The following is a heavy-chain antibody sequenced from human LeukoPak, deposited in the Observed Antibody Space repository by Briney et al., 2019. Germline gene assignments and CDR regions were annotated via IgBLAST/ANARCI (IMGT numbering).Heavy chain of an antibody. CDR3: ARGSNWGDY. D-gene: IGHD7-27*01. J-gene: IGHJ4*02. V-gene: IGHV4-59*12. CDR1: GGSISDYY. Sequence: SETLSLTCTVSGGSISDYYWSWIRQPPGKGLEWIGYFSNSGNNNYNPSLKGRVTMSVDTSKNQFSLKLSSVTAADTAVYYCARGSNWGDYWGQGTLVTVSS. CDR2: FSNSGNN.